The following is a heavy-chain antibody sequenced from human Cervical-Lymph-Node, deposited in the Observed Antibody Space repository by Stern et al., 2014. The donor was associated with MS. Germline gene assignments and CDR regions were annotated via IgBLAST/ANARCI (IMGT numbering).Heavy chain of an antibody. CDR2: IFHDGNS. CDR3: SRWRPSYYSMDI. Sequence: QVQLQESGPGLVKPSGTLSLTCGVSGASISSSNWWSWVRQSPGKGLEWIGEIFHDGNSHYNPSLESRASMSVDKSKNHFSLELTSVTAADTAVYFCSRWRPSYYSMDIWGQGTTVTVSS. V-gene: IGHV4-4*02. D-gene: IGHD3-3*01. J-gene: IGHJ6*02. CDR1: GASISSSNW.